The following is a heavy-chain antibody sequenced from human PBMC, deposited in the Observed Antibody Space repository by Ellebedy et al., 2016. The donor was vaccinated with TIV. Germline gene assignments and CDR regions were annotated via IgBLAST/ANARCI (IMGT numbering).Heavy chain of an antibody. D-gene: IGHD2-2*01. J-gene: IGHJ4*02. CDR2: IDSRDSYA. CDR3: ARDHCSRTTCPFEF. CDR1: GYSFSSYW. V-gene: IGHV5-10-1*01. Sequence: GESLKISCKGSGYSFSSYWISWVRQMPGKGLEWMGRIDSRDSYANYSPSFQGHVSISVDRSIETVYLHWSGLKASDTAMYYCARDHCSRTTCPFEFWGQGTLVTVSA.